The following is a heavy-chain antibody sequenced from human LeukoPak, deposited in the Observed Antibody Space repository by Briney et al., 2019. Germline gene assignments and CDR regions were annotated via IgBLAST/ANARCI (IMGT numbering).Heavy chain of an antibody. J-gene: IGHJ5*02. D-gene: IGHD2-2*02. Sequence: ASVKVSCKASGYTFTSYYMHWVRQAPGQGLEWMGIINPSGGTTNYAQKFQGRVTMTRGTSTSTVSTELSSLRSEDTAVYYCARDGVVPAAVLAANWFDPWGQGTLVTVSS. V-gene: IGHV1-46*03. CDR3: ARDGVVPAAVLAANWFDP. CDR2: INPSGGTT. CDR1: GYTFTSYY.